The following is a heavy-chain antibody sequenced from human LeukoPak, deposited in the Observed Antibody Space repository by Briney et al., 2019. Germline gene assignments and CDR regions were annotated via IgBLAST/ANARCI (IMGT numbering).Heavy chain of an antibody. CDR2: MNPNSGNT. D-gene: IGHD6-19*01. Sequence: ASVKVSCKASGYTFTSYDINWVRQATGQGLEWMGWMNPNSGNTGYAQKFQGRVTMTRNTSISTAYMELSSLRSEDTAVYYCARVRGYSSGWYYYYYIDVWGKGTTVTVSS. J-gene: IGHJ6*03. CDR3: ARVRGYSSGWYYYYYIDV. V-gene: IGHV1-8*01. CDR1: GYTFTSYD.